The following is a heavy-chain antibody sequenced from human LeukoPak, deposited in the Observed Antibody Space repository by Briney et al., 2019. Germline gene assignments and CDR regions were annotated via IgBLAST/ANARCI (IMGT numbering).Heavy chain of an antibody. Sequence: GASVKVSCKASGYTFTSYGISWVRQAPGQGLEWMGWISAYNGNTNYAQKFQGRFTMTRDTSISTAYMELSRLRSDDTAVYYCARVSRAKAYWNPAGYWGQGTLVTVSS. CDR3: ARVSRAKAYWNPAGY. D-gene: IGHD1-1*01. J-gene: IGHJ4*02. CDR1: GYTFTSYG. V-gene: IGHV1-18*01. CDR2: ISAYNGNT.